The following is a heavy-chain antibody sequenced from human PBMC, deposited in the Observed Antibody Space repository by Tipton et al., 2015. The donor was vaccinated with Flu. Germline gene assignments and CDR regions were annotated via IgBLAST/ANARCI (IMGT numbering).Heavy chain of an antibody. CDR3: AKGHSTGSWLIDY. J-gene: IGHJ4*02. Sequence: LSLTCAASGFTFSDYWMAWVRQAPGKRPEWVSGISASDATFYADSVGGRFTISRDNSKNTLYLQMDSLRAEDTALYYCAKGHSTGSWLIDYWGQGILVTVSS. CDR2: ISASDAT. D-gene: IGHD1-14*01. CDR1: GFTFSDYW. V-gene: IGHV3-23*01.